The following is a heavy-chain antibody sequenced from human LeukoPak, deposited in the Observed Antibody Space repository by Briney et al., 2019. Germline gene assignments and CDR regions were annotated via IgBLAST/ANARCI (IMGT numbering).Heavy chain of an antibody. D-gene: IGHD3-10*01. Sequence: ASVKVSCKASGYTFTSYAMHWVRQDPGQRLEWMGWINAGNGNTKYSQKFRGRVTITRDTSASTAYMELSSLRSEDTAVYYCAREGQLLWFGEPSGYFDYWGQGTLVTVSS. V-gene: IGHV1-3*01. CDR1: GYTFTSYA. CDR2: INAGNGNT. CDR3: AREGQLLWFGEPSGYFDY. J-gene: IGHJ4*02.